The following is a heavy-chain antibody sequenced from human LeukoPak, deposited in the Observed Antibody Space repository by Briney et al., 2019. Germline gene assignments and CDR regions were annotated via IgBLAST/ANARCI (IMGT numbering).Heavy chain of an antibody. D-gene: IGHD6-19*01. CDR2: INPSGDST. CDR1: GYTFTNYY. V-gene: IGHV1-46*01. J-gene: IGHJ4*02. CDR3: ARGYSSSYRIDY. Sequence: GASVKVSCKASGYTFTNYYMHWVRQAPGQGLEWMGVINPSGDSTRYEQKFQDRVTMTRETSTRTVYMELSSLRSEDTAVYYCARGYSSSYRIDYWGQGTLATVSS.